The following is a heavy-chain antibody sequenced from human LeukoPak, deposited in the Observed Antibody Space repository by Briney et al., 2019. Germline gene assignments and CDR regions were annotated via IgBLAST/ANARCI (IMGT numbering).Heavy chain of an antibody. V-gene: IGHV1-2*02. D-gene: IGHD3-10*01. Sequence: VASVKVSCKASGYTFTGYYMHWVRQAPGQGLEWMGWINPNSGGANYAQKLQGRVTMTTDTSTSTAYMELRSLRSDDTAVYYCARDLIMYGSESYFDDTFDIWGQGTKVTVSS. J-gene: IGHJ3*02. CDR2: INPNSGGA. CDR3: ARDLIMYGSESYFDDTFDI. CDR1: GYTFTGYY.